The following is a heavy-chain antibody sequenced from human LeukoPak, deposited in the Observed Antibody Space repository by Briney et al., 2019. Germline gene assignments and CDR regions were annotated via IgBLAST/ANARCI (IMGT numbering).Heavy chain of an antibody. D-gene: IGHD3-22*01. V-gene: IGHV3-23*01. CDR2: ISGSGGSA. CDR3: ARYYDSSGYYWGHFDY. CDR1: GFTFSSYA. Sequence: GASLRLSCAACGFTFSSYAMSWVRQAPGKGLEWVSAISGSGGSAYYADSVKGRFTISRDNSKNTLYLQMNSLRAEDRAVYYCARYYDSSGYYWGHFDYWGQGTLVTVSS. J-gene: IGHJ4*02.